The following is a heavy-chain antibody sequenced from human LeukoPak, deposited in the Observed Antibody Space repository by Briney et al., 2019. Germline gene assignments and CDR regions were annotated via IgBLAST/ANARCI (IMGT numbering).Heavy chain of an antibody. J-gene: IGHJ4*02. CDR1: GGSFSGYY. V-gene: IGHV4-34*01. Sequence: PSETLSLTCAVYGGSFSGYYWSWIRQPPEKGLEWIGEINHSGSTNYNPSLKSRVTISVDTSKNQFSLKLSSVTAADTAVYYCARDPGGLERPFDYWGLGTLVTVSS. D-gene: IGHD1-1*01. CDR2: INHSGST. CDR3: ARDPGGLERPFDY.